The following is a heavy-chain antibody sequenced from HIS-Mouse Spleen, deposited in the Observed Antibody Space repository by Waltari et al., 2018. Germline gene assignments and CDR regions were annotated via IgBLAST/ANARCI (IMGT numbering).Heavy chain of an antibody. CDR3: ARESPYSSSWYDWYFDL. D-gene: IGHD6-13*01. CDR1: GGSISSSSYY. J-gene: IGHJ2*01. CDR2: IYYSGGT. Sequence: QLQLQESGPGLVKPSETLSLTCTVPGGSISSSSYYWGWIRQPPGKGLGGIGSIYYSGGTYYNPSLKSRVTRSVDAAKNQFSLRLSAVTAADTAVYYCARESPYSSSWYDWYFDLWGRGTLVTVSS. V-gene: IGHV4-39*07.